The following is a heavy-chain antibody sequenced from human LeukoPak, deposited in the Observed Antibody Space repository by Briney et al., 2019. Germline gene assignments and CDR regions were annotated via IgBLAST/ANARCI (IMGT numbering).Heavy chain of an antibody. V-gene: IGHV3-23*01. CDR1: GFTFSSYA. D-gene: IGHD2-2*01. Sequence: QSGGSLRLSCAASGFTFSSYAMAWVRQAPGKGLEWVSIFHDRGGYTYYADPVRGRFTISRDNSRNTLYLQMDSLRVEDTAKYYCTKLGGHCSTTTCWYFDSWGQGTLVTVSS. CDR2: FHDRGGYT. J-gene: IGHJ4*02. CDR3: TKLGGHCSTTTCWYFDS.